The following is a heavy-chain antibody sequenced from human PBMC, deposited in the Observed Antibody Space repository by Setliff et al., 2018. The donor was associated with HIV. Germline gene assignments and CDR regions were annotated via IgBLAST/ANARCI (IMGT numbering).Heavy chain of an antibody. J-gene: IGHJ5*01. Sequence: PGGSLRLSCAASGFTFDIYWMSWVRQAPGKGLEWVANIKQDGSEKYYVDSVRGRVTISVDTSKNQFSLTLRSLTAADTAVYYCARGAYRFDSWGQGNLVTVSS. D-gene: IGHD2-2*01. CDR3: ARGAYRFDS. CDR1: GFTFDIYW. V-gene: IGHV3-7*01. CDR2: IKQDGSEK.